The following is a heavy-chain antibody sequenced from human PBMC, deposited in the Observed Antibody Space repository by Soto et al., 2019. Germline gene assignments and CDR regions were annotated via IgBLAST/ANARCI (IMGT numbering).Heavy chain of an antibody. CDR1: GGSISSYY. J-gene: IGHJ6*03. CDR2: IYYSGST. Sequence: SETLSLTCTVSGGSISSYYWSWIRQPPGKGLEWIGYIYYSGSTNYNPSLKSRVTISVDTSKNQFSLKLSSVTAADTAVYYCARHAYYYYMDVWGKGTTVTVSS. V-gene: IGHV4-59*08. CDR3: ARHAYYYYMDV.